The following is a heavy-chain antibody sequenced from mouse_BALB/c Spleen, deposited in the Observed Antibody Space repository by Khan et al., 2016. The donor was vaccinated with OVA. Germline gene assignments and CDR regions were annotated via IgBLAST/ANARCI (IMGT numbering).Heavy chain of an antibody. Sequence: QIQLVQSGPELKRPGETVKISCKASRYTFTDYGMNWVKQAPGKGLKWMGWISTYTGQPTYADDFKGRFAFSLETSATTVFLQINNLKNEDMATYYCARSRGNFRLDHWGQGSTLTVSS. CDR1: RYTFTDYG. J-gene: IGHJ2*01. V-gene: IGHV9-1*02. CDR3: ARSRGNFRLDH. D-gene: IGHD2-1*01. CDR2: ISTYTGQP.